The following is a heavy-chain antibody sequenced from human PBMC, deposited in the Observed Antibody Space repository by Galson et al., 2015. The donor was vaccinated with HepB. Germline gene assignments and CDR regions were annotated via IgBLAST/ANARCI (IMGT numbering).Heavy chain of an antibody. D-gene: IGHD3-3*01. CDR3: ARRIRLGRGSITSHDYYYGMGG. J-gene: IGHJ6*02. Sequence: SLRLSCAASGFTFSSYWMNWVRQAPGKGLEWVAHINKGGSTTYYADSVKGRFTISRDNAKDSVYLQLDSLRAEDTAVYYCARRIRLGRGSITSHDYYYGMGGRGQGATVAVAS. CDR1: GFTFSSYW. CDR2: INKGGSTT. V-gene: IGHV3-7*03.